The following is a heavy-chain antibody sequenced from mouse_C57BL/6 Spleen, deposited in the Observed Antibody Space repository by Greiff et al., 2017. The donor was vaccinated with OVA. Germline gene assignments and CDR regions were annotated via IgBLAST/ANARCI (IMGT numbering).Heavy chain of an antibody. CDR1: GFTFSSYA. V-gene: IGHV5-9-1*02. CDR2: ISSGGDYI. D-gene: IGHD2-1*01. CDR3: TRAGGNYYCDY. Sequence: EVQLQESGEGLVKPGGSLKLSCAASGFTFSSYAMSWVRQTPEKRLEWVAYISSGGDYIYYADTVKGRFTISRDNARNTLYLQMSSLKSEDTAMYYCTRAGGNYYCDYWGQGTTLTVSS. J-gene: IGHJ2*01.